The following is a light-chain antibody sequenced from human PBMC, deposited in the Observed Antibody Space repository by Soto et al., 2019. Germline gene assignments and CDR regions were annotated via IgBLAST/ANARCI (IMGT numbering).Light chain of an antibody. CDR2: AAS. Sequence: SLSTSAVDSSPPPSRASQDIGGRLAWFQQKPGKAPQYLIQAASILQSGVPSRFSGSGSGTDFTLTISSLQPDDFATYYCQQYNSYFALTFGGGTKVDI. V-gene: IGKV1D-16*01. CDR1: QDIGGR. J-gene: IGKJ4*01. CDR3: QQYNSYFALT.